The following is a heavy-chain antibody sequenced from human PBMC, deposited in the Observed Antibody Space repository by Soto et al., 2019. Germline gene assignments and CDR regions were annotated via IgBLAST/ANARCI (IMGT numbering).Heavy chain of an antibody. J-gene: IGHJ2*01. CDR2: IYYSGST. V-gene: IGHV4-59*08. D-gene: IGHD2-8*01. Sequence: SGTPSLPRTVSGGSICRFYWGWVREPPGEGLEWIGYIYYSGSTHYNPSLKSRVTISVDTSKNQFSLKLSSVTAADTAVYYCASLYCTNGVCPIRYFDLWGRGTLVTVSS. CDR3: ASLYCTNGVCPIRYFDL. CDR1: GGSICRFY.